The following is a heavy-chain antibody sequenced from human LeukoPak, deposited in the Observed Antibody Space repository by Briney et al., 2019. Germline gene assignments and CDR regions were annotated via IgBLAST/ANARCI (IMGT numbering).Heavy chain of an antibody. J-gene: IGHJ6*02. CDR2: IYSGGST. CDR3: ARDGDWLRDYYGMDV. V-gene: IGHV3-66*01. CDR1: GFTVSSNY. Sequence: GGSLRLSCAASGFTVSSNYMSWVRQAPGKGLEWVSVIYSGGSTYYADSVKGRFTISRDNSKNTLYLQMNSLRAEDTAVYYCARDGDWLRDYYGMDVWGQGTTVTVSS. D-gene: IGHD3/OR15-3a*01.